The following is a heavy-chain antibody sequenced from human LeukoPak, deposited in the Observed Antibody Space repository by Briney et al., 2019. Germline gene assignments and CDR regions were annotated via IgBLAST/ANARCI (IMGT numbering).Heavy chain of an antibody. CDR3: ATSMIVVVITHDAFDI. CDR1: GGSISSSSYY. V-gene: IGHV4-39*05. J-gene: IGHJ3*02. D-gene: IGHD3-22*01. Sequence: SETPSLTCTVSGGSISSSSYYWGWIRQPPGKGLEWIRRIYYSGSTYYNPSLNSRVTISVDTSKNQFSLKLSSVTAADTAVYYCATSMIVVVITHDAFDIWGQGTMVTVSS. CDR2: IYYSGST.